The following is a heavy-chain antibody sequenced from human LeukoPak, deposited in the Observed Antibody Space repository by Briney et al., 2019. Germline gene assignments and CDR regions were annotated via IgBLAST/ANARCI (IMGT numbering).Heavy chain of an antibody. D-gene: IGHD2-2*01. Sequence: GGSLRLSCAASAFTFSSYAMSWVRQAPGKGLEWVSYISGSSTTIQYADSVKGRFTISRDNAKNSLYLQMNSLRAEDTAVYYCARGGDIVVVPATGIDYWGQGTLVTVSS. V-gene: IGHV3-48*01. CDR2: ISGSSTTI. J-gene: IGHJ4*02. CDR1: AFTFSSYA. CDR3: ARGGDIVVVPATGIDY.